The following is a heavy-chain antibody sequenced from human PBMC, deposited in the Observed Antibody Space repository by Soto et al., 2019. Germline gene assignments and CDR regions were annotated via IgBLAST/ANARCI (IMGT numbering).Heavy chain of an antibody. Sequence: GGSLRLSCAASGFTFDDDAMHWFRQAPVKGLEWVSGISWNSGSIGYADSVKGRFTISRDNAKNSLYLQMNSLRAEDTALYYCAKENYDSSGYYSPVGDFDIWGQGTMVTVSS. CDR2: ISWNSGSI. CDR3: AKENYDSSGYYSPVGDFDI. CDR1: GFTFDDDA. J-gene: IGHJ3*02. V-gene: IGHV3-9*01. D-gene: IGHD3-22*01.